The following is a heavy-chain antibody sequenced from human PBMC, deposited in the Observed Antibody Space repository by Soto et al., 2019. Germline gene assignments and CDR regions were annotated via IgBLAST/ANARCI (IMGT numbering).Heavy chain of an antibody. J-gene: IGHJ3*02. D-gene: IGHD1-26*01. V-gene: IGHV3-9*01. CDR3: AKDTSIVGATRGAFDI. CDR2: ISWNSGSI. CDR1: GFTFDDYA. Sequence: EVQLVESGGGLVQPGRSLRLSCAASGFTFDDYAMHWVRQAPGKGLEWVSGISWNSGSIGYADSVKGRFTISRDNAKNSLYQQMNSLRAEDTALYYCAKDTSIVGATRGAFDIWGQGTMLTVSS.